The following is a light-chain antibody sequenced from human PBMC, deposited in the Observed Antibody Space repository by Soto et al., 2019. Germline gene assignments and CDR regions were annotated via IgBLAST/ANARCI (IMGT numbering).Light chain of an antibody. V-gene: IGKV3-20*01. Sequence: EIVLTQSPGTLSLSPGERATLSCRASQSVSSSYLAWYQQQPGQARRLLIYGASSRATGIPDRFSGSGSGTDFTLTISRLETEDCAVYYCQQYGSSPITFGQGTRLEIK. CDR1: QSVSSSY. J-gene: IGKJ5*01. CDR2: GAS. CDR3: QQYGSSPIT.